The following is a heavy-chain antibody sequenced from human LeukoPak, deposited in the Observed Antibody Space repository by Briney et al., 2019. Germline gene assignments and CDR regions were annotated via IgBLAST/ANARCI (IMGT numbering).Heavy chain of an antibody. CDR3: ARPYSSSWFNNWFDP. J-gene: IGHJ5*02. CDR1: GGSFSGYY. V-gene: IGHV4-34*01. Sequence: SETLSLTCAVYGGSFSGYYWSWIRQPPGKGLEWIGEINHSGSTNYNLSLKSRVTISVDTSKNQFSLKLSSVTAADTAVYYCARPYSSSWFNNWFDPWGQGTLVTVSS. CDR2: INHSGST. D-gene: IGHD6-13*01.